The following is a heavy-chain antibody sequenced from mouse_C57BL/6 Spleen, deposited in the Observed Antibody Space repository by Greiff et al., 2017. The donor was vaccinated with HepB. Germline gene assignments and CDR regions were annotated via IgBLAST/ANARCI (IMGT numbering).Heavy chain of an antibody. CDR3: AKRDYDEDWYFDV. Sequence: EVKLQESGGGLVKPGGSLKLSCAASGFTFSSYAMSWVRQTPEKRLEWVATISDGGSYTYYPDNVKGRFTISRDNAKNNLYLQMSHLKSEDTAMYYCAKRDYDEDWYFDVWGTGTTVTVSS. CDR1: GFTFSSYA. CDR2: ISDGGSYT. J-gene: IGHJ1*03. V-gene: IGHV5-4*03. D-gene: IGHD2-4*01.